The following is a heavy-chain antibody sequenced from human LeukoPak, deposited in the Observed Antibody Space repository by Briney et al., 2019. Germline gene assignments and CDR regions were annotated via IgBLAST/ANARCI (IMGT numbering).Heavy chain of an antibody. CDR1: GYTFTGYY. Sequence: ASVKVSCKASGYTFTGYYMHWVRQAPGQGLEWMGWINPNSGGTNYAQKLQGRVTMTTDTSTSTAYMELRSLRSDDTAVYYCARRREASPPFFDYWGQGTLVTVSS. CDR2: INPNSGGT. D-gene: IGHD5-24*01. V-gene: IGHV1-2*02. J-gene: IGHJ4*02. CDR3: ARRREASPPFFDY.